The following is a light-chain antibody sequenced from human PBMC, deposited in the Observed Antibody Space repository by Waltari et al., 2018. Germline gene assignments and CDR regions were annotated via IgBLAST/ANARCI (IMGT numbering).Light chain of an antibody. CDR2: DVS. J-gene: IGLJ2*01. Sequence: QSALTQPRSVSGSPGQSVTIPCTGTSSDVGGYNYFPWYQQHPGKAPKLMIYDVSKRPSGVPDRFSGSKSGNTASLTISGLQAEDEADYYCCSYAGSYTFVFGGGTKLTVL. CDR3: CSYAGSYTFV. V-gene: IGLV2-11*01. CDR1: SSDVGGYNY.